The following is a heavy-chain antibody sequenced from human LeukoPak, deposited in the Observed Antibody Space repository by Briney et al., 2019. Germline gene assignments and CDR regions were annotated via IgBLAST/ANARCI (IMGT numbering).Heavy chain of an antibody. CDR2: IWYDGSNK. CDR3: ARGSPPYSSGWYWFGY. J-gene: IGHJ4*02. CDR1: GFTFSSYG. V-gene: IGHV3-33*01. Sequence: SGGSLRLSCAASGFTFSSYGMHWVRQAPGKGLEWVAVIWYDGSNKYYADSVKGRFTISRDNSKNTLYLQMNSLRAEDTAVYYCARGSPPYSSGWYWFGYWGQGTLVTVSS. D-gene: IGHD6-19*01.